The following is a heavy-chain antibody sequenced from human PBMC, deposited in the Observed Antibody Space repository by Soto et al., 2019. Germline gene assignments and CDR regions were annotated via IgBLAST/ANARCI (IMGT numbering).Heavy chain of an antibody. CDR3: ATERTSSWYNDY. Sequence: SDTLSLTCNVSGGSISSGGYYWICIRQHPGKGLEWIGYIYYSGRTYHNPSLKSRLTISVDMSKNQFSLRLTSVTAADTAVYYCATERTSSWYNDYWGQGTLVTVSS. D-gene: IGHD6-13*01. CDR2: IYYSGRT. V-gene: IGHV4-31*03. CDR1: GGSISSGGYY. J-gene: IGHJ4*02.